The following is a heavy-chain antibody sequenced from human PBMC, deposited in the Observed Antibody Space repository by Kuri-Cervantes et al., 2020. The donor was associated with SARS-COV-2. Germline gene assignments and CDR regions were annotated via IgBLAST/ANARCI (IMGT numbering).Heavy chain of an antibody. Sequence: GESLKISCAASGFTFSSYAMSWVRQAPGKGLEWVSAISGSGGSTYYADSVKGRFTISRDNSKNTLYLQMNSLRAEDTAVYYCARERDTGSSSSEWGQGTLVTVSS. J-gene: IGHJ4*02. CDR2: ISGSGGST. CDR3: ARERDTGSSSSE. V-gene: IGHV3-23*01. D-gene: IGHD6-6*01. CDR1: GFTFSSYA.